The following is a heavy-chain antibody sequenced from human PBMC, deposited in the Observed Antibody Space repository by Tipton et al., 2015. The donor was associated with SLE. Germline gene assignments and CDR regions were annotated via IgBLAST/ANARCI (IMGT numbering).Heavy chain of an antibody. Sequence: QVQLVPSGAEVRKPGASVKVSCKASGYTFTSYYMHWVRQAPGQGLEWMGIINPSGGSTSYAQKFQGRVSMSRDTSTSTVYMDLSSLRSEDTAVYYCAGGFTMLRGASTWGQGTLVTVSS. D-gene: IGHD3-10*01. CDR3: AGGFTMLRGAST. V-gene: IGHV1-46*01. CDR2: INPSGGST. J-gene: IGHJ5*02. CDR1: GYTFTSYY.